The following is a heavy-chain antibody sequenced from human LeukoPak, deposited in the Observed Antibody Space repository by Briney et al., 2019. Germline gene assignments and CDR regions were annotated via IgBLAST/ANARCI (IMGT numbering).Heavy chain of an antibody. Sequence: SETLSLTCAVYGGSFSGYYWSWIRQPPGKGLEWIGEINHSGSTNYNPSLKSRVTISVDTSKNQFSLKLSSVTAADTAVYYCVCSIPYYYDSSGQDHDAFDIWGQGTMVTVSS. CDR3: VCSIPYYYDSSGQDHDAFDI. CDR1: GGSFSGYY. D-gene: IGHD3-22*01. CDR2: INHSGST. J-gene: IGHJ3*02. V-gene: IGHV4-34*01.